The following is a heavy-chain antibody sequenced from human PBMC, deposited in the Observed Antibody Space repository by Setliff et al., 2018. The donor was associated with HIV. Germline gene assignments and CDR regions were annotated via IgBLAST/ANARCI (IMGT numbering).Heavy chain of an antibody. CDR2: IYDDGST. D-gene: IGHD3-16*01. Sequence: GGSLRLSCAVSGFTVSGTYMRWIRQAPGKGLEWVSVIYDDGSTYYADSVKGRFTISRDNSKNTLYLQMNSLRAEDTAVYYCAKGVKFLDPWGQGTLVTVSS. CDR1: GFTVSGTY. J-gene: IGHJ5*02. CDR3: AKGVKFLDP. V-gene: IGHV3-53*01.